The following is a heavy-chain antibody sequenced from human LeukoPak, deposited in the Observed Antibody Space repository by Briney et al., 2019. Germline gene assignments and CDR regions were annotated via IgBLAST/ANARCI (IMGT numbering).Heavy chain of an antibody. CDR2: INYSGST. J-gene: IGHJ4*02. Sequence: SETLSLTCTVSGGSISTYYWSWIRQPPGKGLEWIGHINYSGSTNYNPSLKSRVTISVDTSKSQFSLKLSSVTAADTAVYYCARSGYDFWSGPYYFDYWGQGTLVTVSS. CDR3: ARSGYDFWSGPYYFDY. V-gene: IGHV4-59*12. D-gene: IGHD3-3*01. CDR1: GGSISTYY.